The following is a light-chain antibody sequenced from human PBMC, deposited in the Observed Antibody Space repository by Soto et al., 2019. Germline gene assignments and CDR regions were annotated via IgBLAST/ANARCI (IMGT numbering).Light chain of an antibody. CDR2: GAS. CDR3: QQYGSAPWT. V-gene: IGKV3-20*01. Sequence: ILLTQSPASLSLSPGGRATLSCIASQSVGSSHLAWYQQKPGQAPSLLMYGASRRATGIPDRFSGSGSGTDFTLTISRLEPEDFAVYYCQQYGSAPWTFGQGTKVDSK. J-gene: IGKJ1*01. CDR1: QSVGSSH.